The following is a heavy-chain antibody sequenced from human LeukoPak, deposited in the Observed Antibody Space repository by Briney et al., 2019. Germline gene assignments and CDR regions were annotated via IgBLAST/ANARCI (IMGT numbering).Heavy chain of an antibody. Sequence: ASVKVSCKASGGTFSSYAISWVRQAPGQRLEWMGRIIPILGIANYAQKFQGRVTITADKSTSTAYMELSSLRSEDTAVYYCARDASRESHYYYYGMDVWGQGTTFTVSS. CDR2: IIPILGIA. CDR3: ARDASRESHYYYYGMDV. CDR1: GGTFSSYA. V-gene: IGHV1-69*04. D-gene: IGHD6-6*01. J-gene: IGHJ6*02.